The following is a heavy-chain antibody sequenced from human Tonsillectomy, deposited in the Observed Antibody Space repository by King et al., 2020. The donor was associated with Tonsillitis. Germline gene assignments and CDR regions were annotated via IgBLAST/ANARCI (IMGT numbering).Heavy chain of an antibody. CDR2: IYHSGTT. D-gene: IGHD5-12*01. Sequence: VQLQESGPGLVKPSGTLSLTCAVSGGSISSNNWWSWVRQPPGKGLGGIGEIYHSGTTNSNPSLKSRFPISVDNSKNQFSLTLSSVTAADTAVYYCARGQGSGAYDYYYYYMDVWGKGTTVTVSS. V-gene: IGHV4-4*02. J-gene: IGHJ6*03. CDR1: GGSISSNNW. CDR3: ARGQGSGAYDYYYYYMDV.